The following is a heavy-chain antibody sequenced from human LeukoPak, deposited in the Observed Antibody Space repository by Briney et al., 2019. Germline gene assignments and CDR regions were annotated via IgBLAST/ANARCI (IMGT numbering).Heavy chain of an antibody. CDR2: ISSSSSYI. V-gene: IGHV3-21*01. CDR1: GFTFSSYS. CDR3: ARVNYDYVWGSYRFDY. Sequence: PGGSLGLSCAASGFTFSSYSMNWVRQAPGKGLEWVSSISSSSSYIYYADSVKGRFTISRDNAKNSLYLQMNSLRAEDTAVYYCARVNYDYVWGSYRFDYWGQGTLVTVSS. D-gene: IGHD3-16*02. J-gene: IGHJ4*02.